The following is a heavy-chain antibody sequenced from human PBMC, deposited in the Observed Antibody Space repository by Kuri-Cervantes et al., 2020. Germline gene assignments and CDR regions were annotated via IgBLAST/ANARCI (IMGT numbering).Heavy chain of an antibody. CDR2: MNPNSGNT. CDR3: ARGGGYCSSTSCYYWFDP. CDR1: GYTFTGYY. D-gene: IGHD2-2*01. Sequence: ASVKVSCKASGYTFTGYYMHWVRQAPGQGLEWMGWMNPNSGNTGYAQKFQGRVTMTRNTSISTAYMELSSLRSEDTAVYYCARGGGYCSSTSCYYWFDPWGQGTLVTVSS. J-gene: IGHJ5*02. V-gene: IGHV1-8*02.